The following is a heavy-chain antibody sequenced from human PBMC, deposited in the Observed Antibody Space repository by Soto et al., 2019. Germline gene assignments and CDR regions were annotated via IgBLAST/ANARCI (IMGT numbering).Heavy chain of an antibody. CDR1: GFTFSSYA. Sequence: GESLKISCAASGFTFSSYATHWVRQAPGKGLEWVAVISYDGSNKYYTDSVKGRFTISRDNSKNTLYLQMNSLRAEDTAVYYCARDRHQYDTSGYYYHYYYYGMDVWGQGTTVTVSS. V-gene: IGHV3-30-3*01. J-gene: IGHJ6*02. D-gene: IGHD3-22*01. CDR2: ISYDGSNK. CDR3: ARDRHQYDTSGYYYHYYYYGMDV.